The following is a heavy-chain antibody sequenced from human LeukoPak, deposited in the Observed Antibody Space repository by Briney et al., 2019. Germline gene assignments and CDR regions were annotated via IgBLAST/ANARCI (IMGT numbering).Heavy chain of an antibody. CDR1: GGSISSFY. J-gene: IGHJ4*02. Sequence: PSETLSLTCTVSGGSISSFYCSWIRQPPGKGLEWRGYIYYSGSTNYNPSLENRVTISVETSKNQFSPKLSSVTAADTAVYYCARGYSGSYGRFDYWGQGTLATVSS. CDR2: IYYSGST. D-gene: IGHD1-26*01. CDR3: ARGYSGSYGRFDY. V-gene: IGHV4-59*01.